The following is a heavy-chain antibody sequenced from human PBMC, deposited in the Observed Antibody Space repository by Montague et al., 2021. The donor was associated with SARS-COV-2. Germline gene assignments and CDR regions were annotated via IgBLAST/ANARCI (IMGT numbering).Heavy chain of an antibody. V-gene: IGHV2-5*04. J-gene: IGHJ5*02. CDR1: GFSPRTGGVG. Sequence: PALVKPTQTLTLTCSFSGFSPRTGGVGVGRFRQPPEKALEWLALIYWNDDERYTPSLRTRLTITKDISNNQLALIMTNMDPVDTGTYYCAYSSTTVSTGYFDPWGPGHRVTVSS. D-gene: IGHD4-17*01. CDR2: IYWNDDE. CDR3: AYSSTTVSTGYFDP.